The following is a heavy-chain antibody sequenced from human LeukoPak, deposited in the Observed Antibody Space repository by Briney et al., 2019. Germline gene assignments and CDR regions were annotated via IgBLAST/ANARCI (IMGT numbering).Heavy chain of an antibody. J-gene: IGHJ3*02. CDR3: ARGAGSTTSNDAFDI. V-gene: IGHV4-38-2*02. D-gene: IGHD1-1*01. Sequence: SETLSLTCTVSGYSISSGYYWGWIRQPPGKGLEWIGSIYHSGRTFYNPSLKSRVTISVDTSKNQFSLKLSSVTAADTAMYYCARGAGSTTSNDAFDIWGQGTMVTVSS. CDR2: IYHSGRT. CDR1: GYSISSGYY.